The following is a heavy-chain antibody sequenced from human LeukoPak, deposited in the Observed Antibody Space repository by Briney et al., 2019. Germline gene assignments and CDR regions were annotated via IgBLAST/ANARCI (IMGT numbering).Heavy chain of an antibody. CDR1: GFTFSSYS. J-gene: IGHJ4*02. V-gene: IGHV3-21*01. CDR2: ISSSSSYI. D-gene: IGHD5-24*01. Sequence: GGSLRLSCAASGFTFSSYSMKWVRQARGKGLEGGSYISSSSSYIYYADSVKGRFTISRDNAKNSLYLQMHSLRSQDTAVYYCARDLGDGYTIDYWGQGTLVTLSS. CDR3: ARDLGDGYTIDY.